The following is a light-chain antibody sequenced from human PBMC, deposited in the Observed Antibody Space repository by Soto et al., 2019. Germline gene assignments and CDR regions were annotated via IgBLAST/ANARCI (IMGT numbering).Light chain of an antibody. CDR3: SSYTSSSTLEGV. Sequence: QSALTPRDSVSLSPGQSITLSCTGTSSDVGGYNYVSWYQQHPGKAPKLMIYEVSNRPSGVSNRFSGSKSGNTASLTISGLQAEDEADYYCSSYTSSSTLEGVFGTGTKVTAL. J-gene: IGLJ1*01. CDR2: EVS. V-gene: IGLV2-14*01. CDR1: SSDVGGYNY.